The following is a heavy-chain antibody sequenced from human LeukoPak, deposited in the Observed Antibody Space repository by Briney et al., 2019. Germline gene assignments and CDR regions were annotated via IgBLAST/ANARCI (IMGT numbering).Heavy chain of an antibody. J-gene: IGHJ5*02. Sequence: SETLSLTCTVSGGSISTTSYYWGWIRQPPGKGLEWIGSIYYSGSTTYIPSLKSRATISQDTSKNQFSLKLTSVTAADTAVYYCARDTVTTGFDPWGQGTLVTVSS. CDR1: GGSISTTSYY. D-gene: IGHD4-17*01. CDR3: ARDTVTTGFDP. CDR2: IYYSGST. V-gene: IGHV4-39*07.